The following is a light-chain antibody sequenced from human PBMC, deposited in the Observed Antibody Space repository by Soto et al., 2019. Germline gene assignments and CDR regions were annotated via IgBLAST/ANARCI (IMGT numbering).Light chain of an antibody. J-gene: IGKJ1*01. CDR2: QIS. CDR1: QSLVYSDGNTY. V-gene: IGKV2-24*01. Sequence: DVVLTQTPLSSPVTLGQPASISCRSSQSLVYSDGNTYLSWLQQRPGQPPRLLIYQISNRFSGVPDRFSGSGAGTDFTLKISRVGAEDVGVYYCMQFAHFPRTFGQGTKVEI. CDR3: MQFAHFPRT.